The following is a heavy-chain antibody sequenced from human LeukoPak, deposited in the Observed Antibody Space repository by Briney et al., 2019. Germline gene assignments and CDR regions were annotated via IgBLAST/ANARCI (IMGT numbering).Heavy chain of an antibody. D-gene: IGHD2/OR15-2a*01. Sequence: PSETLSLTCTVSGGSISSRTYYWGWIRQPPGKGLEWIGSIYYTGSTFYNPSLKSRVTITVDTSKNQFSMKLSSVTAADAAVYFCAREWTTWGAFDIRGQGTMVTVSS. CDR3: AREWTTWGAFDI. V-gene: IGHV4-39*07. CDR2: IYYTGST. J-gene: IGHJ3*02. CDR1: GGSISSRTYY.